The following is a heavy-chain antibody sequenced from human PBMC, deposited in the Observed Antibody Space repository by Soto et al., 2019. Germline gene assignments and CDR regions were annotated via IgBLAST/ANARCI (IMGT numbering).Heavy chain of an antibody. CDR2: INAGNGNT. CDR1: GYTFTSYA. V-gene: IGHV1-3*01. CDR3: ARGLASIWSPDY. Sequence: ASVKVSCKASGYTFTSYAMHWVRQAPGQRLEWMGWINAGNGNTKYSQKFQGRVTITRDTSASTAYTELSSLRSEDTAVYYCARGLASIWSPDYWGQGTLVTVSS. J-gene: IGHJ4*02. D-gene: IGHD3-10*01.